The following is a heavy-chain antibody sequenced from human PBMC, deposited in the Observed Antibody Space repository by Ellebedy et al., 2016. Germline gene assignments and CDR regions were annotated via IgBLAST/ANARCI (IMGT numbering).Heavy chain of an antibody. CDR1: GFPFSSHA. V-gene: IGHV3-23*01. CDR2: ILASGVGT. Sequence: GGSLRLSCAASGFPFSSHAMSWVRQAPGRGPEWVSGILASGVGTYYADSVKGRFTISRDNSRNSLYLQMRSLRADDTAVYYCARGGSWDLDYWGQGRLVTVSS. D-gene: IGHD1-26*01. J-gene: IGHJ4*02. CDR3: ARGGSWDLDY.